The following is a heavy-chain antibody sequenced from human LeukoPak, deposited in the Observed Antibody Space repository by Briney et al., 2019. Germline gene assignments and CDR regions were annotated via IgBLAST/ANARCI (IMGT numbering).Heavy chain of an antibody. CDR2: ISSSSSSYI. CDR3: ARVQDVRWLQLGELLNWFDP. J-gene: IGHJ5*02. Sequence: PGGSLRLSCAASGFTFSSYSMNWVRQAPGKGLEWVSSISSSSSSYIYYADSVKGRFTISRDNAKNSLYLQMNSLRAEDTAVYYCARVQDVRWLQLGELLNWFDPWGQGTLVTVSS. V-gene: IGHV3-21*01. D-gene: IGHD5-24*01. CDR1: GFTFSSYS.